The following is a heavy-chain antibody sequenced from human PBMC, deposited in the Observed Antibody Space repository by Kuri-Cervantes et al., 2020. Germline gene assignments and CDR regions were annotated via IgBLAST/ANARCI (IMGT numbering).Heavy chain of an antibody. CDR1: GFTFSSYG. J-gene: IGHJ6*03. CDR3: AKEASIAVAGLPDYYYYMDV. D-gene: IGHD6-19*01. Sequence: GESLKISCAASGFTFSSYGMHWVRQAPGKGLEWVAVIWYDGSNKYYADSVKGRFTISRDNSKNTLYLQMNSLRAEDTAVYYCAKEASIAVAGLPDYYYYMDVWGKGTTVTVSS. V-gene: IGHV3-33*06. CDR2: IWYDGSNK.